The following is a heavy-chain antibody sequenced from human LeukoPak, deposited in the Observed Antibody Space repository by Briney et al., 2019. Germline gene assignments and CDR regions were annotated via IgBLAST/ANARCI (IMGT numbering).Heavy chain of an antibody. CDR2: IKEDGSEK. CDR3: ARSRSGYYEDY. D-gene: IGHD3-22*01. J-gene: IGHJ4*02. CDR1: GFTFSNYW. V-gene: IGHV3-7*01. Sequence: GGSLRLSCAASGFTFSNYWMSWVRQAPGRGLEWVANIKEDGSEKYYVDSVKGRFTISRDNAKNSLSLQVNSLSAEDTAVYYCARSRSGYYEDYWGQGTLVTVSS.